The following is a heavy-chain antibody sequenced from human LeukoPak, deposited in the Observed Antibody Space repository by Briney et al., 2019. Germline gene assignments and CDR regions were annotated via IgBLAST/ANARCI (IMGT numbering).Heavy chain of an antibody. J-gene: IGHJ5*02. D-gene: IGHD3-3*01. CDR1: GFTFGSYA. CDR3: VYYTIYGTVRWFDP. V-gene: IGHV3-23*01. Sequence: PGGSLRLSCATSGFTFGSYAMSWVRQAPGKGLEWVSSISGSSDNIYYADSVKGRFTISRDYSTNTLYLEMNSLRIEDTALYYCVYYTIYGTVRWFDPWGQGTLVTVSS. CDR2: ISGSSDNI.